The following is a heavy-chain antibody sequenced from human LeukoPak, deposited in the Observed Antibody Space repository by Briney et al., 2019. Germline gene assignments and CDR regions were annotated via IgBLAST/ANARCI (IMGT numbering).Heavy chain of an antibody. D-gene: IGHD3-3*01. V-gene: IGHV4-34*01. Sequence: SETLSLTCAVYGGSFSGYYWSWIRQPPGKGLEWIGGINHSGSTNYNPSLKSRVTISVDTSKNQFSLKLSSVTAADTAVYYFARTARYDFWSGYPPSAGRIRNWFDPWGQGTLVTVSS. CDR3: ARTARYDFWSGYPPSAGRIRNWFDP. J-gene: IGHJ5*02. CDR1: GGSFSGYY. CDR2: INHSGST.